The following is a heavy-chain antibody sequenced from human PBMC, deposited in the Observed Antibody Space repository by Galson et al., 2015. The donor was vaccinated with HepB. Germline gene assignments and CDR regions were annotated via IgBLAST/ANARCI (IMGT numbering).Heavy chain of an antibody. CDR2: IYPGDSDT. D-gene: IGHD1-14*01. CDR1: GYSFTSYW. J-gene: IGHJ6*02. CDR3: ARSSPEHYVGTLDSYYYYGMDV. V-gene: IGHV5-51*01. Sequence: SGAEVKKPGESLKISCKGSGYSFTSYWIGWVRQMPGKGLEWMGIIYPGDSDTRYSPSFQGQVTISADKSISTACLQWSSLKASDTAMYYCARSSPEHYVGTLDSYYYYGMDVWGQGTTVTVSS.